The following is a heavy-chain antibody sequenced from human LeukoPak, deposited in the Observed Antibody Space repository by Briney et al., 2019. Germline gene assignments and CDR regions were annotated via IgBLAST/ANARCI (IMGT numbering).Heavy chain of an antibody. CDR3: TIGLCIGSSCHYDDAFDS. CDR1: GFTFSNVW. V-gene: IGHV3-15*01. D-gene: IGHD2-15*01. J-gene: IGHJ3*02. Sequence: GGSLRLSCAVSGFTFSNVWMTWVRQAPGKGLEWVGRIKSKTAGGTTDYAAPVKGRFTISRDDSKNTVYLQMNSLKTEDTAVYYCTIGLCIGSSCHYDDAFDSWGQGTMVTVPS. CDR2: IKSKTAGGTT.